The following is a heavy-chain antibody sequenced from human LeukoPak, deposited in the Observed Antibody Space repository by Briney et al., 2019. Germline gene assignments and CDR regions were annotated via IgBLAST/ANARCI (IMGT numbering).Heavy chain of an antibody. Sequence: GGSLRLSCAASGFTFSYAWVSWVRQAPGKGLEWVGRIKSKSDGETTDYAAPVKGRFTISRDDSEDTLYLQMNGLTIEDTAVYYCTTKLGQLTEFDLWGQGTLVIVSS. CDR1: GFTFSYAW. CDR2: IKSKSDGETT. CDR3: TTKLGQLTEFDL. D-gene: IGHD6-13*01. V-gene: IGHV3-15*01. J-gene: IGHJ4*02.